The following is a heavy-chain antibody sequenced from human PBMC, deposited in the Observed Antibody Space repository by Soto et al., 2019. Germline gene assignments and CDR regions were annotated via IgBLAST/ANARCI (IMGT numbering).Heavy chain of an antibody. J-gene: IGHJ6*02. V-gene: IGHV1-18*01. CDR1: GYTFTSYG. D-gene: IGHD6-6*01. CDR3: ARVEYSSSHRPLYYYGMDV. CDR2: IGAYNGNT. Sequence: ASVKVSCKASGYTFTSYGISWVRQAPGQGLEWMGWIGAYNGNTNYAQKLQGRVTMTTDTSTSTAYMELRSLRSDDTAVYYCARVEYSSSHRPLYYYGMDVWGQGTTVTVSS.